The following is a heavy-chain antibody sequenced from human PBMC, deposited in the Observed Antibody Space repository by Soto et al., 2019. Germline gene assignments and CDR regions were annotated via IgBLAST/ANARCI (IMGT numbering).Heavy chain of an antibody. V-gene: IGHV1-69*13. D-gene: IGHD2-2*01. CDR2: IVPMNGSP. CDR3: TFAPNWIYQLTRY. CDR1: GGMFYSSA. J-gene: IGHJ4*02. Sequence: GASVKVSCKASGGMFYSSAINWVRQAPGQGLEWMGGIVPMNGSPKYAQEFQDRVTITADASATTAYLALSGLKSEDTAVYYCTFAPNWIYQLTRYWGRGTLVTVSS.